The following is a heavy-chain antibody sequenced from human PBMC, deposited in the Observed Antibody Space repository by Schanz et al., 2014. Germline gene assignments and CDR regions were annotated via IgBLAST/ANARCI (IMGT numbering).Heavy chain of an antibody. CDR2: INLYGGSP. CDR3: ARGSPENMIRGELDY. J-gene: IGHJ4*02. Sequence: QVHLVQSGAEVHKPGASLKVSCKASGYTFPSYFIHWVRQAPGQGLEWMGIINLYGGSPNYAQKFQGRVTVTRDTSTSTAYLELTSLRSEDTAVYYCARGSPENMIRGELDYWGQGTLVTVSS. V-gene: IGHV1-46*03. CDR1: GYTFPSYF. D-gene: IGHD3-10*01.